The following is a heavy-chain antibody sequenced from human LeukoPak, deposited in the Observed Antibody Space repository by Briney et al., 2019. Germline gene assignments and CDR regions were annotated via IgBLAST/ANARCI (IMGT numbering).Heavy chain of an antibody. V-gene: IGHV4-34*01. Sequence: SETLSLTCAVYGGSFNGYYWSWIRQPPGKGLEWIGEINHSGSTNYNPSLKSRVTISVDTSKNQFSLKLSSVTAADTAVYYCARGLSYYDFWSGYYNDYYMDVWGKGTTVTVSS. CDR1: GGSFNGYY. J-gene: IGHJ6*03. CDR2: INHSGST. D-gene: IGHD3-3*01. CDR3: ARGLSYYDFWSGYYNDYYMDV.